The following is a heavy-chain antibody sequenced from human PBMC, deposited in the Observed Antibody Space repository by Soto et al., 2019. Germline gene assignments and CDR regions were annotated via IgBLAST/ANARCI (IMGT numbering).Heavy chain of an antibody. CDR2: IYYSGST. CDR1: GGSVSSGSYY. D-gene: IGHD2-2*01. CDR3: ARFDIVLVPDGKDV. Sequence: SETLSLTCTVSGGSVSSGSYYWSWIRQPPGKGLEWIGYIYYSGSTNYNPSLKSRVTISVDTSKNQFSLKLSSVTAADTAVYYCARFDIVLVPDGKDVWGQGTTVTVSS. J-gene: IGHJ6*02. V-gene: IGHV4-61*01.